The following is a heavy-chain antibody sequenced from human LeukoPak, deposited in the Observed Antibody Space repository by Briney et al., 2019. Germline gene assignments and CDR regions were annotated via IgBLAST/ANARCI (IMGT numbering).Heavy chain of an antibody. CDR2: ISGSGGST. CDR1: GFTFSSSA. Sequence: PGGSLRLSCAASGFTFSSSAMSWVRQAPGKGLEWVSAISGSGGSTYYADSVKGRFTISRDNSKNTLYLQMNSLRAEDTAGYYCAKPYRGYENFDYWGQGTLVTVSS. CDR3: AKPYRGYENFDY. V-gene: IGHV3-23*01. J-gene: IGHJ4*02. D-gene: IGHD5-12*01.